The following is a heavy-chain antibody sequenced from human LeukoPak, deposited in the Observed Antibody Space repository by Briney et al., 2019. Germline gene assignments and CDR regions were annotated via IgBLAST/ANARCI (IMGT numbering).Heavy chain of an antibody. Sequence: GGSLRLSCAASGFTFGSYSMNWVRQAPGKGLEWVSSISSSSSYIYYADSVKGRFTISRDNAKNSLYLQMNSLRAEDTAVYYCARDLADYGDPSLGAFDIWGQGTMVTVSS. J-gene: IGHJ3*02. CDR2: ISSSSSYI. V-gene: IGHV3-21*01. CDR1: GFTFGSYS. D-gene: IGHD4-17*01. CDR3: ARDLADYGDPSLGAFDI.